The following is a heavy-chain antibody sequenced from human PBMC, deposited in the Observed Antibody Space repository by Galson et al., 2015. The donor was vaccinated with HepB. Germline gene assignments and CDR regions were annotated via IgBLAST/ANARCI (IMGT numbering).Heavy chain of an antibody. CDR2: INSDGDFI. D-gene: IGHD6-19*01. V-gene: IGHV3-21*06. CDR1: GFIFSSYS. Sequence: SLRLSCAASGFIFSSYSMNWIRQAPGKGLEWVSSINSDGDFIYYGDSVKGRFTISRDNAKTSLYLDMTSLRADDTAVYYCVRAPLGSSAWYGTFEYWGQGTLVTASS. CDR3: VRAPLGSSAWYGTFEY. J-gene: IGHJ4*02.